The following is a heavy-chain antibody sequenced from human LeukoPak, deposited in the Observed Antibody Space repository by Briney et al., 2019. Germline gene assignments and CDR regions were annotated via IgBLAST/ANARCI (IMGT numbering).Heavy chain of an antibody. Sequence: GGSLRLSCAASGFTFSSYAMSWVRQAPGKGLEWVSAISGSGGSTYYADSVKGRFTISRDNSKNTLYLQMNSLRAEDTAVYYCTKTAVFGCSSTSCYPTPFDYWGQGTLVTVSS. J-gene: IGHJ4*02. CDR1: GFTFSSYA. V-gene: IGHV3-23*01. D-gene: IGHD2-2*01. CDR3: TKTAVFGCSSTSCYPTPFDY. CDR2: ISGSGGST.